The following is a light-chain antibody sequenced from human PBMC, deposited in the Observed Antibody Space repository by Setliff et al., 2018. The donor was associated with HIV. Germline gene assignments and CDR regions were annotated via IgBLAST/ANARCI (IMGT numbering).Light chain of an antibody. CDR3: GAWDDTLNIYV. V-gene: IGLV1-51*01. Sequence: QSVLTQPPSVSAAPGQKVTVSCSANSSHFGGDSISWYQQFPGRAPRFFIDVNDRRPSGIPDRFSASKSATSATLIITGLQSGDEADCYCGAWDDTLNIYVFGPGTKVTVL. J-gene: IGLJ1*01. CDR2: VND. CDR1: SSHFGGDS.